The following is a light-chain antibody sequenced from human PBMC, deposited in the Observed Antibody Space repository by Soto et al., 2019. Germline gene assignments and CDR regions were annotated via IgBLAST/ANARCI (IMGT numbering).Light chain of an antibody. CDR2: DAS. CDR1: QSVRTY. Sequence: EIVLTQSPVTLSLSPGERATLSCRASQSVRTYLAWYQVKPGQAPRLLIYDASSRATALPDRFSGSGSGRDFTLTISGLEPEDFAVYYCQQYGSSPLISFGQGTRLEIK. V-gene: IGKV3-20*01. J-gene: IGKJ5*01. CDR3: QQYGSSPLIS.